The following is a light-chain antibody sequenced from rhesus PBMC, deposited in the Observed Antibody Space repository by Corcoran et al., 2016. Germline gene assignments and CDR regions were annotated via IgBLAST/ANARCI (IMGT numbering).Light chain of an antibody. CDR2: GAS. CDR3: QQYDDLPFT. Sequence: DIQMTQSPSSLSASVGDRVTITCRASQDMSNWLAWYQQKPGKAPNLLIPGASRLQSGVPSRFSGSGSGTDFTLTISSLQSEDFATYYCQQYDDLPFTFGPGTKLDLK. CDR1: QDMSNW. V-gene: IGKV1-21*01. J-gene: IGKJ3*01.